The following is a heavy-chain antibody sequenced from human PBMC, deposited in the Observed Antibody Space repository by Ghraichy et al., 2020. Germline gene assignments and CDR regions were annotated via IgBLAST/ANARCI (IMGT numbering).Heavy chain of an antibody. CDR3: ARDFECSGWSYYYYGMAV. Sequence: GGSLRHSCAASGFTFSIYRMNWLRRAPGKGLEWVATIKQDGSEKYYVDSVRGRFTISRDNAKNSLYLQMNSLRAEDTAVYYCARDFECSGWSYYYYGMAVWGQEATVTVSS. CDR2: IKQDGSEK. V-gene: IGHV3-7*03. J-gene: IGHJ6*02. CDR1: GFTFSIYR. D-gene: IGHD6-19*01.